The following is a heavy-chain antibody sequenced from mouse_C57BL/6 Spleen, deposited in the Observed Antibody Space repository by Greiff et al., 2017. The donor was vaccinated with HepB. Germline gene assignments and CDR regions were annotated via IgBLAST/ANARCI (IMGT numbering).Heavy chain of an antibody. CDR3: TRGTTAGDY. Sequence: QVQLKQSGAELVRPGASVTLSCKASGYTFTDYEMHWVKQTPVHGLEWIGAIDPETGGTAYNQKFKGKAILTADKSSSTAYMELRSLTSEDSAVYYCTRGTTAGDYWGQGTSVTVSS. V-gene: IGHV1-15*01. CDR2: IDPETGGT. CDR1: GYTFTDYE. D-gene: IGHD1-2*01. J-gene: IGHJ4*01.